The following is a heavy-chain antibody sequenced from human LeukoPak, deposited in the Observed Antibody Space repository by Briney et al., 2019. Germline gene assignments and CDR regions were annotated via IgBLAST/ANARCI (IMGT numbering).Heavy chain of an antibody. D-gene: IGHD3-9*01. CDR2: ISWNSGSI. CDR3: AKDKTYYDILTGFDY. Sequence: GGSLRLSCAASGFTFDDYAMHWVRHAPGKGLEWVSGISWNSGSIDYADSVKGRLTISRDNAKNSLYLQMNSLRAEDTALYYCAKDKTYYDILTGFDYWGQGTLVTVSS. J-gene: IGHJ4*02. CDR1: GFTFDDYA. V-gene: IGHV3-9*01.